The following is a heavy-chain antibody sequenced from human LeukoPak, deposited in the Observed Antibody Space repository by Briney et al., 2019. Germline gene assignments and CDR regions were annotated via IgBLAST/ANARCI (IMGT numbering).Heavy chain of an antibody. CDR3: ASLPAAHYYFDY. Sequence: SETLSLTCAVYGGSFSGYYWSWIRQPPGKGLEWIGEINHSGSTNYNPSLKSRVTISVDTSKNQFSLKLSSVTAADTAVYYCASLPAAHYYFDYWGQGTLVTVSS. J-gene: IGHJ4*02. CDR1: GGSFSGYY. CDR2: INHSGST. D-gene: IGHD2-2*01. V-gene: IGHV4-34*01.